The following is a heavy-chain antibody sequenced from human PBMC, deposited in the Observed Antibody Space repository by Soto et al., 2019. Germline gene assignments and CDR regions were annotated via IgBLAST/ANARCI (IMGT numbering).Heavy chain of an antibody. J-gene: IGHJ4*02. CDR3: ASSQTMVTLVYFRY. V-gene: IGHV1-3*01. CDR1: GYNFTSYA. Sequence: QVHLVQSGAEVRKPGASVKVSCKASGYNFTSYAIHWVRQAPGQRPEWMGWINGDNGKATYSGKFQGRVTITRDTNATTAFLELSSLTSEDTAVYYCASSQTMVTLVYFRYWGQGTLVTVSS. D-gene: IGHD4-17*01. CDR2: INGDNGKA.